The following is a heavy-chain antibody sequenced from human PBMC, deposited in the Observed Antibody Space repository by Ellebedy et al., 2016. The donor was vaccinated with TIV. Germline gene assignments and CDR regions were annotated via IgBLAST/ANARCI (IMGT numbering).Heavy chain of an antibody. CDR3: ARRMVRGKGFDY. CDR1: GYSFNTYW. Sequence: GESLKISCKGSGYSFNTYWIAWVRQMPGKGLEWMGIIYFGDSDTRYSPSFQAQVTISADKSISTAYLQWNSLQASDTPIYDGARRMVRGKGFDYWGQGTLVTVSS. J-gene: IGHJ4*02. CDR2: IYFGDSDT. V-gene: IGHV5-51*01. D-gene: IGHD3-10*01.